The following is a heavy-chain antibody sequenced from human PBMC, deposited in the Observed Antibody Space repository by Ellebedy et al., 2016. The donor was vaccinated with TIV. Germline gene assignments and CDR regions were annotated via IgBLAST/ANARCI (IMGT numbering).Heavy chain of an antibody. D-gene: IGHD6-19*01. CDR1: GFTFSDHY. Sequence: GESLKISCAASGFTFSDHYMDWVRQAPGKGLEWVARSRNKVNSYSTEYAASVKGRFTISRDDSKNSVYLQMNSLKTEDTAVYYCARHPSVAGPGDVWGQGTTVTVSS. V-gene: IGHV3-72*01. CDR3: ARHPSVAGPGDV. J-gene: IGHJ6*02. CDR2: SRNKVNSYST.